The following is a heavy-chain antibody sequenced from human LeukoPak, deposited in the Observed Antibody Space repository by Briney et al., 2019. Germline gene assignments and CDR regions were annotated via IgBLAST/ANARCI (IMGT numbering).Heavy chain of an antibody. D-gene: IGHD3-10*01. Sequence: GGSLRLSCAASGFTVSSNFMSWVRQAPGKGLEWVSYIRSSSSTIYYADSVKGRFTISRDDAKNSLYLQMNSLRDGDTAVYYCARAGSHYYGSGSGFYFDYWGQGTLVTVSS. CDR3: ARAGSHYYGSGSGFYFDY. CDR1: GFTVSSNF. CDR2: IRSSSSTI. J-gene: IGHJ4*02. V-gene: IGHV3-48*02.